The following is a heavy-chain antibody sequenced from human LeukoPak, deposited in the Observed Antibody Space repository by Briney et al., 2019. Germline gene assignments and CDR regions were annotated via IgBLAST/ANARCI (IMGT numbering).Heavy chain of an antibody. CDR1: GLTFSSYG. V-gene: IGHV3-23*01. J-gene: IGHJ4*02. Sequence: GGSLRLSCAATGLTFSSYGMSWVRQAPGKGGEGVLANSGSGGRTYYADSVKGRFTVSRDNSKNTLYLQMNSLRAEDTAVYYCAKDRVGATLYFDCWGQGTLVTVSS. D-gene: IGHD1-26*01. CDR2: NSGSGGRT. CDR3: AKDRVGATLYFDC.